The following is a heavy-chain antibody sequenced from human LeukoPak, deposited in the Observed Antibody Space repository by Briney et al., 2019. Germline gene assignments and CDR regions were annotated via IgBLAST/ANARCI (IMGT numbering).Heavy chain of an antibody. J-gene: IGHJ5*02. CDR3: ARLAVAGTEWFDP. D-gene: IGHD6-19*01. V-gene: IGHV4-39*07. Sequence: PSETLSLTCIVSGGSITSNTYFWDWIRQTPGKGLEWVGSIYYSGSTYYNPSLKSRVTISVDTSKNQFSLKLSSVTAADTAVYYCARLAVAGTEWFDPWGQGTLVTVSS. CDR1: GGSITSNTYF. CDR2: IYYSGST.